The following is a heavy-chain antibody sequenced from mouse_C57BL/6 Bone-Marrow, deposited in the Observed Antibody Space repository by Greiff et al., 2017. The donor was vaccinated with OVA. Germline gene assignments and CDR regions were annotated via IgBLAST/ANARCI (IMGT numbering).Heavy chain of an antibody. CDR2: ISSGSSTI. J-gene: IGHJ3*01. V-gene: IGHV5-17*01. CDR1: GFTFSDYG. CDR3: ANALDGYSAWFAY. D-gene: IGHD2-3*01. Sequence: DVQLVESGGGLVKPGGSLKLSCAASGFTFSDYGMHWVRQAPEKGLEWVAYISSGSSTIYYADTVKGRFTISRDNAKNTLFLQMTSLRSEDTAMYYCANALDGYSAWFAYWGQGTLVTVSA.